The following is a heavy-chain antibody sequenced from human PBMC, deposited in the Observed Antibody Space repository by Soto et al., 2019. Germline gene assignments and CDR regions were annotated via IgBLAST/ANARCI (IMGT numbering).Heavy chain of an antibody. CDR2: IYYSGST. V-gene: IGHV4-30-4*01. CDR1: GGSISGGDYY. D-gene: IGHD3-22*01. CDR3: ARDSSGYINGIDY. J-gene: IGHJ4*02. Sequence: SETLSLTCPVSGGSISGGDYYWSWIRQPPGKGLEWIGYIYYSGSTYYNPSLKSRVTISVDTSKNQFSLKLSSVTAADTVVYYCARDSSGYINGIDYWGQGTLVTVSS.